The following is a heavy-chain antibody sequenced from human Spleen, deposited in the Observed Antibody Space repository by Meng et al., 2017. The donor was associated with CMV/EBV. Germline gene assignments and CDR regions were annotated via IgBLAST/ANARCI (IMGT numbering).Heavy chain of an antibody. CDR3: AKATVDWRYFDY. V-gene: IGHV3-30*02. Sequence: GESLKISCAASGFTFSSYAMHWVRQAPGKGLEWVAFIRYDGSNKYYADSVKGRFTISRDNSKNTLYLQMNSLRAEDTAVYYCAKATVDWRYFDYWGQGTLVTVSS. CDR2: IRYDGSNK. J-gene: IGHJ4*02. CDR1: GFTFSSYA. D-gene: IGHD4-17*01.